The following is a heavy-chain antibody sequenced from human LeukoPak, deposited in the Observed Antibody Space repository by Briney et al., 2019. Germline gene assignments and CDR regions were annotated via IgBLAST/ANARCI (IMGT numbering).Heavy chain of an antibody. CDR2: IYYRGST. D-gene: IGHD6-19*01. CDR3: ARDPGAVAS. J-gene: IGHJ4*02. Sequence: SETLSLTCTVSGGSISSSSYYWGWIRQPPGKGLEWIGSIYYRGSTYYNPSLKSRVTISVDTSKNQFSLKLSSVTAADTAVYYCARDPGAVASWGQGTLVTVSS. V-gene: IGHV4-39*07. CDR1: GGSISSSSYY.